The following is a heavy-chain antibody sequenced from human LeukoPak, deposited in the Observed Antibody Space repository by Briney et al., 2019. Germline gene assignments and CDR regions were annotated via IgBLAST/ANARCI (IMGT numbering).Heavy chain of an antibody. V-gene: IGHV4-4*02. CDR3: ARLVQDDILTGYSTYYFDY. CDR2: IYHSGST. D-gene: IGHD3-9*01. J-gene: IGHJ4*02. CDR1: GGSISSSNW. Sequence: PSETLSLTCAVSGGSISSSNWWSWVPQPPGKGLEWIGEIYHSGSTNYNPSLKSRVTISVDKSKNQFSLKLSSVTAADTAVYYCARLVQDDILTGYSTYYFDYWGQGTLVTVSS.